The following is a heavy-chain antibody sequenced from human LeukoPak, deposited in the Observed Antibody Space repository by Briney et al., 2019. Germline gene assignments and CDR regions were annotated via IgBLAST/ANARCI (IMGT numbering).Heavy chain of an antibody. D-gene: IGHD5-24*01. J-gene: IGHJ5*02. V-gene: IGHV3-48*04. CDR2: ISSDTI. CDR1: GFTFSSYS. Sequence: GGPLRLSCAASGFTFSSYSINWVRQAPGKGLEWVSYISSDTISYADSVKGRFTISRDNAKNSLYLQMNSLRAEDTAVYYCARVKDGYNYFTFDPWGQGTLVTVSS. CDR3: ARVKDGYNYFTFDP.